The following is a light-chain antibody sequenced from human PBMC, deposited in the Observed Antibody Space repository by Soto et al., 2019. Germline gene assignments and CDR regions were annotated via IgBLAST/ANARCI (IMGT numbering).Light chain of an antibody. CDR1: QSLLHITGETF. V-gene: IGKV2D-29*02. CDR2: EVS. J-gene: IGKJ5*01. Sequence: DIVMTQSPLSLPVTPGESASISCKSSQSLLHITGETFLFWYLQKPGQSPQLLIYEVSTRVSGVPDRFSGSGSGTDFTLEISRVETDDVGIYYCMQSTQLPPTFGQGTRLGIE. CDR3: MQSTQLPPT.